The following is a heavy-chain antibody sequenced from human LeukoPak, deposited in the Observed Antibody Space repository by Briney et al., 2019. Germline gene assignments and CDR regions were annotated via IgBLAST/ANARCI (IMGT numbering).Heavy chain of an antibody. Sequence: PEGSLRLSCAASGFTFSSYGMHWVRQAPGKGLEWVAFIRYDGSNKYYADSVKGRFTISRDNSKNTLYLQMNSLRAEDTAVYYCAKQMVGSGWRFDYWGQGTLVTVSS. CDR2: IRYDGSNK. CDR1: GFTFSSYG. V-gene: IGHV3-30*02. CDR3: AKQMVGSGWRFDY. J-gene: IGHJ4*02. D-gene: IGHD6-19*01.